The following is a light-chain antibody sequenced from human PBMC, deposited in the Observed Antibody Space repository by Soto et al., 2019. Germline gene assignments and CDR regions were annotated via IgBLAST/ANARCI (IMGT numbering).Light chain of an antibody. CDR3: QQYNNWPLT. CDR2: DAS. Sequence: DIQMTQSPSTRSASVGDRVTITCRASQSISSWLDWYQQKPGKAPKLLIYDASSLESGVPSRFSGSGSGTEFTLTISSLQSEDFAVYYCQQYNNWPLTFGGGTKVDIK. V-gene: IGKV1-5*01. J-gene: IGKJ4*01. CDR1: QSISSW.